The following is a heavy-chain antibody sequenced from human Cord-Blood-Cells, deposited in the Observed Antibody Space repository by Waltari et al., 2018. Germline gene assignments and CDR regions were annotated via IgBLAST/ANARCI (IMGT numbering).Heavy chain of an antibody. J-gene: IGHJ2*01. CDR2: INPNSGGT. CDR1: GYTFTGYY. CDR3: ARDKVQLDPYWYFDL. Sequence: QVQLVQSGAEVKKPGASVKVSCKASGYTFTGYYMHWVRQAPGQGLEWMGWINPNSGGTNYAQKFQGRVTITRDTSISTAYMELSRLRSDDTAVYYCARDKVQLDPYWYFDLWGRGTLVTVSS. D-gene: IGHD1-1*01. V-gene: IGHV1-2*02.